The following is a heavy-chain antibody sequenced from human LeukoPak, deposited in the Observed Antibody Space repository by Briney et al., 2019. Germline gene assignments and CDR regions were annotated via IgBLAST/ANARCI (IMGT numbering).Heavy chain of an antibody. V-gene: IGHV3-21*01. CDR1: GFIFSSYS. D-gene: IGHD3-10*01. Sequence: GGSLRLSXAASGFIFSSYSMNWVRQSPGKGLEWVSFITSSGSYIYYADSVKGRFTVSRDNAKDSLYLQMNSLRAEDTAVYYCARDQIWLGEFPDAFDIWGQGTMVTVSS. CDR2: ITSSGSYI. CDR3: ARDQIWLGEFPDAFDI. J-gene: IGHJ3*02.